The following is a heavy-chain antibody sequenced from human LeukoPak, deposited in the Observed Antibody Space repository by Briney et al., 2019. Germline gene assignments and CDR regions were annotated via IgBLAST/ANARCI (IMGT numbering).Heavy chain of an antibody. CDR1: GGTFSSYA. V-gene: IGHV1-69*04. J-gene: IGHJ4*02. CDR2: IIPILGIA. D-gene: IGHD1-26*01. CDR3: AKDCATPCEGVGGNY. Sequence: ASVKVSCKASGGTFSSYAISWVRQAPGQGLEWMGRIIPILGIANYAQKFQGRVTITADKSTSTAYMELSSLRSEDTAVYYCAKDCATPCEGVGGNYWGQGTLVTVSS.